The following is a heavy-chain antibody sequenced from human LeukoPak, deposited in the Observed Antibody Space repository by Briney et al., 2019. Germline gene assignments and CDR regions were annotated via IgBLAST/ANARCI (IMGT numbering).Heavy chain of an antibody. CDR1: GYTFTSYG. D-gene: IGHD3-3*01. CDR2: ISAYNGNT. CDR3: ARDRLDVPYYDFWSGYSNYYYGMDV. Sequence: VSVKVSCKASGYTFTSYGISWVRQAPGQGLEWMGWISAYNGNTNYAQKLQGRVTMTTDTSTSTAYMELRSLRSDDTAVYYCARDRLDVPYYDFWSGYSNYYYGMDVWGQGTTVTVSS. V-gene: IGHV1-18*01. J-gene: IGHJ6*02.